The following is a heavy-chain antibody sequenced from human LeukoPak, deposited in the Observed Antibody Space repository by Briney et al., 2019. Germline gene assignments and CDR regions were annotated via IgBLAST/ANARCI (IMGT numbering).Heavy chain of an antibody. CDR1: RSTFTGNY. CDR3: ARGGVGSSWYWYYFDY. D-gene: IGHD6-13*01. V-gene: IGHV1-2*02. J-gene: IGHJ4*02. CDR2: INPNSGGT. Sequence: ASAKLFNQYTRSTFTGNYKNSVRPVSGQKNEWMGWINPNSGGTNYAQKFQGRVTMTRDTSISTAYMELSRLRSDDTAVYYCARGGVGSSWYWYYFDYWGQGTLVTVSS.